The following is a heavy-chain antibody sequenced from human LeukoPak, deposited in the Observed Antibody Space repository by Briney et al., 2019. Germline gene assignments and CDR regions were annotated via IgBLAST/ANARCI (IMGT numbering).Heavy chain of an antibody. D-gene: IGHD6-13*01. CDR2: ISSSGSTI. Sequence: GGSLRLSCAASGFTFSDYYMSWSRQAPGKGLEWVSYISSSGSTIYYADSVKGRFTISRDNAKNSLYLQMNSLRAEDTAVYYCARLSIAAAGPRYWYFDLWGRGTLVTVSS. CDR3: ARLSIAAAGPRYWYFDL. J-gene: IGHJ2*01. CDR1: GFTFSDYY. V-gene: IGHV3-11*01.